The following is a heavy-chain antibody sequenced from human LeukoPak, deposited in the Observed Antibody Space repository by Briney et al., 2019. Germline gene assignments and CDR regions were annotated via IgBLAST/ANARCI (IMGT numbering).Heavy chain of an antibody. CDR3: ADFGSGSYCFDY. D-gene: IGHD3-10*01. V-gene: IGHV3-53*01. Sequence: GGSLRLSCAASGFSVSSNYMIWVRQAPGKGLEWVSIIYSGGSTYYADSVKGRFTISRDNSKNTLYLQMDSLRAEDTAIYYCADFGSGSYCFDYWGQGTLVTVSS. CDR1: GFSVSSNY. CDR2: IYSGGST. J-gene: IGHJ4*02.